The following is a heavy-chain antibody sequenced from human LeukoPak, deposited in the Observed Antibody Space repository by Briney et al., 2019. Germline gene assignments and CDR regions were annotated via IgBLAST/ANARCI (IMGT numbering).Heavy chain of an antibody. Sequence: PGGSLRLSCAASGFTVSSNYMSWVRQAPGKGLEWVSVIYSGGSTYYADSVKGRFTISRDNSKNTLYLQMNSLRAEDTAVYYCAKVIWRVRGVVYYFDYWGQGTLVTVSS. J-gene: IGHJ4*02. CDR1: GFTVSSNY. CDR2: IYSGGST. CDR3: AKVIWRVRGVVYYFDY. D-gene: IGHD3-10*01. V-gene: IGHV3-53*01.